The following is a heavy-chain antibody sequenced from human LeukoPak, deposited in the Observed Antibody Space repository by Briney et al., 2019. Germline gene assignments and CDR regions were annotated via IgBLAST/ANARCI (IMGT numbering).Heavy chain of an antibody. J-gene: IGHJ4*02. V-gene: IGHV1-2*02. Sequence: ASVTVSCKASGYTFTAYYIHWVRQAPGQGLEWMGWINPNSGGTNYPQKFRDRVTLTRDTSISTAYMELRRLRSDDTAVYYCARSSYDISTGYDSWGQGTLVLVSP. CDR2: INPNSGGT. CDR3: ARSSYDISTGYDS. CDR1: GYTFTAYY. D-gene: IGHD3-9*01.